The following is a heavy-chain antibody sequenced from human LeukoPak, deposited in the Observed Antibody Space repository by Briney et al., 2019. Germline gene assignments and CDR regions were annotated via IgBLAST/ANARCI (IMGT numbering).Heavy chain of an antibody. D-gene: IGHD3-10*01. CDR2: IKQGGGEE. CDR3: ARVPGIHLNFDY. J-gene: IGHJ4*02. CDR1: GFTFRGYW. Sequence: GSLRLSCVVSGFTFRGYWMSWVRQAPGKGLEWVANIKQGGGEEYYLDSVKGRFTISRDDAKNSLYLQMNSLRAEDTAVYYCARVPGIHLNFDYWGQGTLVTVSS. V-gene: IGHV3-7*01.